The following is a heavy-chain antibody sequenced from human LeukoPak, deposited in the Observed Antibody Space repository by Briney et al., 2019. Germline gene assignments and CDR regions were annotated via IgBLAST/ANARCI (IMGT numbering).Heavy chain of an antibody. J-gene: IGHJ3*02. Sequence: SETLSLTCTVSGGSISSSSYYWGWIRQPPGKGLEWIGSIYYSGSTYYNPSLKSRVTISVDTSKNQFSLKLSSVTAADTAVYYCARVPLRGTALGAFDIWGQGTMVTVSS. D-gene: IGHD2-21*02. CDR2: IYYSGST. CDR1: GGSISSSSYY. V-gene: IGHV4-39*07. CDR3: ARVPLRGTALGAFDI.